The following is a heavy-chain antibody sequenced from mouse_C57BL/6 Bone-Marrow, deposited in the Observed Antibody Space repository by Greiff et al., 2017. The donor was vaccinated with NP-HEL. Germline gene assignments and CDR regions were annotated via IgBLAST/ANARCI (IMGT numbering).Heavy chain of an antibody. CDR1: EYEFPSHD. Sequence: EVKLVESGGGLVQPGESLKLSCESNEYEFPSHDMSWVRQTPEKRLELVAAINSDGGSTYYPDTMERRFIISRDNTKKTLYLQMSSLRSEDTALYYCARHGDDGYYGGYFDVWGTGTTVTVSS. CDR2: INSDGGST. J-gene: IGHJ1*03. D-gene: IGHD2-3*01. V-gene: IGHV5-2*01. CDR3: ARHGDDGYYGGYFDV.